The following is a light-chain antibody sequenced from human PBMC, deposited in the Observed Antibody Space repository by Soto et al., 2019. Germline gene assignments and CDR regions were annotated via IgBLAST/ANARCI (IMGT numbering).Light chain of an antibody. CDR1: QSIRSY. J-gene: IGKJ5*01. Sequence: DIQMTQSPSSLSASVGDRFTITCRASQSIRSYLNWYQQKPGKAPKLLIYAASSLQSGVPSRFSGSGSGTDFTLTISSLQPEDFATYYCQQCYSTLPGTFGQGTRPEIK. CDR2: AAS. V-gene: IGKV1-39*01. CDR3: QQCYSTLPGT.